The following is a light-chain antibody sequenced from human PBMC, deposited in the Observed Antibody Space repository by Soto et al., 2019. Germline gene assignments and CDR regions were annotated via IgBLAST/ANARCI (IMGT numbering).Light chain of an antibody. CDR1: SSDVGGYNY. CDR3: SSYTSSSPLV. Sequence: QSALTQPASVSGSPGQSITISCTGTSSDVGGYNYVSWYQQHPGKAPKLMIYEVSNRPAGVSNRFSGSKSGNTASLTISGIQAEDEADYYCSSYTSSSPLVFGTGTKVTV. J-gene: IGLJ1*01. V-gene: IGLV2-14*01. CDR2: EVS.